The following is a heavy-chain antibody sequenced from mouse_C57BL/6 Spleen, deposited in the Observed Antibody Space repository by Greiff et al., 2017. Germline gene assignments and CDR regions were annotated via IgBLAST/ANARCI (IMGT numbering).Heavy chain of an antibody. D-gene: IGHD3-2*02. J-gene: IGHJ3*01. CDR3: ARPGSGYSAWFAY. V-gene: IGHV1-53*01. CDR1: GYTFTSYW. CDR2: INPSNGGT. Sequence: VQLQQPGTELVKPGASVKLSCKASGYTFTSYWMHWVKQRPGQGLEWIGNINPSNGGTNYNEKFKSKATLTVDKSSSTAYMQLSSLTSEDSAVYYCARPGSGYSAWFAYWGQGTLVTVSA.